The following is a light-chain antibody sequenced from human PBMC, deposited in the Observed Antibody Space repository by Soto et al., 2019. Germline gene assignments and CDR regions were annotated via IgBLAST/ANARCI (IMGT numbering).Light chain of an antibody. CDR1: NSDVGGYNY. CDR2: EVS. V-gene: IGLV2-8*01. Sequence: QSALTQPPSASGSPGQSVTISCTGTNSDVGGYNYVSWYHQHPGKAPKVMIYEVSKRPSGVPDRFSGSKSGNTASLTVSGLQAEDESDYYCSSYAGSNNLVFGGGTKLTVL. J-gene: IGLJ3*02. CDR3: SSYAGSNNLV.